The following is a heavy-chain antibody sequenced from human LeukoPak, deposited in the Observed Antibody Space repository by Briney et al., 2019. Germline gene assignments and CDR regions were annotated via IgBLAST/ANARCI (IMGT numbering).Heavy chain of an antibody. D-gene: IGHD4-11*01. CDR3: ATDSYDYT. V-gene: IGHV3-15*07. Sequence: GGSLRLSCAVSGLTLSNVWLNWVRQAPGKGLEWVGRIRSQTAGGTTDFAAPVKGRFSISRDDSKNSLYLQMNSLTSEDTAVYYCATDSYDYTWSQGTLVTVSS. J-gene: IGHJ5*02. CDR1: GLTLSNVW. CDR2: IRSQTAGGTT.